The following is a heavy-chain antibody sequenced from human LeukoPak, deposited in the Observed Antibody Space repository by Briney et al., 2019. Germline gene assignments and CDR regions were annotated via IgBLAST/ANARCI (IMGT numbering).Heavy chain of an antibody. CDR2: IKSKTDGATT. Sequence: GGSLRLSCAASGYTFSSAWMSWVRQAPGKGLEWVGRIKSKTDGATTDYTAPVKGRFTISRDDSKNTLYLQMNSLKTEDTAVYYCTADLGTTSLQDYYYYMDVWGDGTTVTVSS. D-gene: IGHD1-7*01. J-gene: IGHJ6*03. CDR3: TADLGTTSLQDYYYYMDV. V-gene: IGHV3-15*01. CDR1: GYTFSSAW.